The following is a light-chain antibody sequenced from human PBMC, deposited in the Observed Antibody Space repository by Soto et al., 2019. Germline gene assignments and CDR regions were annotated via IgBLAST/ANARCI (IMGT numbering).Light chain of an antibody. J-gene: IGKJ2*01. Sequence: EIVLTQSPGTLSLSLGERATLSCRASQSVSGSYVAWYQQKPGQAPRLLIFGTSNRAACIPDRFSAGGSGTDFSLTISRLEPEDFAVYYCQHYGRSPPDTFGQGTKLEIK. CDR3: QHYGRSPPDT. CDR1: QSVSGSY. V-gene: IGKV3-20*01. CDR2: GTS.